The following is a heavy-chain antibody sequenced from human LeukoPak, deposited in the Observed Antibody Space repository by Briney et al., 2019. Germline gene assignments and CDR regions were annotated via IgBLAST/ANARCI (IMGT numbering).Heavy chain of an antibody. J-gene: IGHJ4*02. V-gene: IGHV4-31*03. CDR1: GGAISSGGYY. CDR2: IYYSGST. D-gene: IGHD4-17*01. CDR3: ARAGTTVMYFDY. Sequence: SQTLSLTCTVSGGAISSGGYYWSWVRQYPGTGLEWIGYIYYSGSTYYNPSLKSRVTISVDTSKNQLSLKLSSVTAADTAVYYCARAGTTVMYFDYWGQGTLVTVSS.